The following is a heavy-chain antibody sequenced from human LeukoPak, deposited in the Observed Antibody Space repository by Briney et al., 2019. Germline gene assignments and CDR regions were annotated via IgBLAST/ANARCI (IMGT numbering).Heavy chain of an antibody. CDR2: ISSSSDYI. Sequence: KPGGSLRLSCAASGFTFSSYSMNWVRQAPGQGLKWVSSISSSSDYIYYADSVKGRFTISRDNAKNSLYVQMNSLRAEDTAVYFCARMIDGGLAAFDIWGQGTMVTVSS. V-gene: IGHV3-21*01. CDR3: ARMIDGGLAAFDI. D-gene: IGHD2-15*01. J-gene: IGHJ3*02. CDR1: GFTFSSYS.